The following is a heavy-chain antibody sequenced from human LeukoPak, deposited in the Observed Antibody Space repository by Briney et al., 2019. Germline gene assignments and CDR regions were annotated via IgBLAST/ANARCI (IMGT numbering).Heavy chain of an antibody. V-gene: IGHV3-23*01. CDR1: GFTFSSHG. J-gene: IGHJ5*02. D-gene: IGHD2-21*02. CDR3: AKIPSRVVVTTTP. Sequence: GGTLRLSYVASGFTFSSHGMTWVRQAPGKGLEWVSSISTSGGSTYYADSVKGRFTISRDTSKNTLYLQMNSLRAEDTAVYYCAKIPSRVVVTTTPWGQGTLVTVSS. CDR2: ISTSGGST.